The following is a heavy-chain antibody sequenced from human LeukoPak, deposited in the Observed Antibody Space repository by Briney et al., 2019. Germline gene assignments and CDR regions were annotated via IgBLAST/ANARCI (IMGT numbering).Heavy chain of an antibody. CDR1: GFTFSSYA. D-gene: IGHD1-20*01. J-gene: IGHJ4*02. V-gene: IGHV3-23*01. CDR2: ISGSGDTT. CDR3: VKDRNCDLPGRFDY. Sequence: QTGGSLRLSCAASGFTFSSYALSWVRQAPGKGLEWVSGISGSGDTTYYANSVKGRFTISRDKSRNTLFLQMNSLRAEDTAVYYCVKDRNCDLPGRFDYWGQGTLVTVSS.